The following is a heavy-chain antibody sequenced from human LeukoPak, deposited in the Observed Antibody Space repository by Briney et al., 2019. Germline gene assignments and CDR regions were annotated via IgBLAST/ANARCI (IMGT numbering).Heavy chain of an antibody. Sequence: PGGSLRLSCAASGFTFSSYAMSWVPQAPGKGLEWVSAISGSGGSTYYAASVKGRFTISRDNSKNTLYLQMSSLRAEDTAVYYCAKAPSIAAAGTSAFDIWGQGTMVTVSS. D-gene: IGHD6-13*01. J-gene: IGHJ3*02. V-gene: IGHV3-23*01. CDR2: ISGSGGST. CDR1: GFTFSSYA. CDR3: AKAPSIAAAGTSAFDI.